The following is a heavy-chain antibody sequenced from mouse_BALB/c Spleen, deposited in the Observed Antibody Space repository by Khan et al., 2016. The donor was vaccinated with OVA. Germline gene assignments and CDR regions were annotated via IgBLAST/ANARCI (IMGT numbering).Heavy chain of an antibody. CDR2: ISGDSNTI. J-gene: IGHJ2*01. CDR3: ATSYFYGYYFDY. V-gene: IGHV5-17*02. CDR1: GFTFSSYG. D-gene: IGHD1-1*01. Sequence: EVELVESGGGLVQPGASRKFSCAASGFTFSSYGMHWVRQAPEKGLEWVAYISGDSNTIYYADTVKGRFTISRDTPTTTLYLQMTSLMSEDTAGYYCATSYFYGYYFDYWGPGTTLTVSS.